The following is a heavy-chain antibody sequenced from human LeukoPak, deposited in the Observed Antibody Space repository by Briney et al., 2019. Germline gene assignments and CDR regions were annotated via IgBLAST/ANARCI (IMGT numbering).Heavy chain of an antibody. Sequence: PGGSLRLSCAASGFTFSSYSMNWVRQAPGKGLEWVSYISSSSSTIYYADSVKGRFTISRDNAKNSLYLQMNSLRAEDTAVYYCARDSLDGYNLANFDYWGQGTLVTVSS. CDR3: ARDSLDGYNLANFDY. J-gene: IGHJ4*02. CDR2: ISSSSSTI. D-gene: IGHD5-24*01. V-gene: IGHV3-48*04. CDR1: GFTFSSYS.